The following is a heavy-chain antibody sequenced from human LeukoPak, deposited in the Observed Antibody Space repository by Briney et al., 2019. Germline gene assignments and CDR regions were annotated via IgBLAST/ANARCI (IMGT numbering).Heavy chain of an antibody. CDR3: ARDRDCSSTSCYANAFDI. Sequence: SETLSLTCTVSGGSISSYYWSWIRQPAGKGLEWIGRIYTSGSTNYNPSLKSRVTMSVDTSKNQFSLKLRSVTAADTAVYYCARDRDCSSTSCYANAFDIWGQGTMVTVSS. J-gene: IGHJ3*02. D-gene: IGHD2-2*01. CDR2: IYTSGST. V-gene: IGHV4-4*07. CDR1: GGSISSYY.